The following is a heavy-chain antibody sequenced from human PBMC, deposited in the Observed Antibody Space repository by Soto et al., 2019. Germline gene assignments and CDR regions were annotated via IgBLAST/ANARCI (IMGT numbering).Heavy chain of an antibody. Sequence: EVQLVESGGGLVKPGGSLRLSCAASGFTFSNAWMNWVRQAPGKGLEWVGRIKSKTDGGTTDYAAPVKGRFTISRDDSKNTLYLQMNSLKTEDTAVYNCTTPVYYDFWSGYYSHYYYYGMDVWGQGTTVTVSS. CDR3: TTPVYYDFWSGYYSHYYYYGMDV. J-gene: IGHJ6*02. V-gene: IGHV3-15*07. CDR2: IKSKTDGGTT. D-gene: IGHD3-3*01. CDR1: GFTFSNAW.